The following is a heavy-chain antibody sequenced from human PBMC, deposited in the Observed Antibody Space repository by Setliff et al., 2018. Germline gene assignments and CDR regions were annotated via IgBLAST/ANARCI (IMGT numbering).Heavy chain of an antibody. D-gene: IGHD5-18*01. Sequence: PGESLKISCQASGYSFTTYWIGWVRQMPGKGLEWMGIIYPGDSDTTYSPSFQGQVTISADKSISTVYLQWRSLKASDTAMYYCARLGYSDGFDIWGQGTMVTVSS. J-gene: IGHJ3*02. V-gene: IGHV5-51*01. CDR2: IYPGDSDT. CDR1: GYSFTTYW. CDR3: ARLGYSDGFDI.